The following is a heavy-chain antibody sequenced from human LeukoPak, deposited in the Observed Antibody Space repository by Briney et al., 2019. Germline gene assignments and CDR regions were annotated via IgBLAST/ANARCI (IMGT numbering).Heavy chain of an antibody. D-gene: IGHD5-24*01. Sequence: ASVKVSCKASGYTFTSYFMHWVRQAPGQGLEWMGIINPSGGTTSYSQKFQGRVTMTRDTSTSTVYMELSSLRSEDTAVYYCARGFSTEGWLQDYWGQGTLVTVSS. CDR1: GYTFTSYF. CDR2: INPSGGTT. J-gene: IGHJ4*02. CDR3: ARGFSTEGWLQDY. V-gene: IGHV1-46*01.